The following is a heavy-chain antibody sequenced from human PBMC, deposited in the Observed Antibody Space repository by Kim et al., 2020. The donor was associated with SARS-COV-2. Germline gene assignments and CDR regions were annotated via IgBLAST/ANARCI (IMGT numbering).Heavy chain of an antibody. D-gene: IGHD3-10*01. CDR1: GFTFSSYS. J-gene: IGHJ4*02. CDR3: AREVRGVKVSDY. CDR2: ISSSSSYI. V-gene: IGHV3-21*01. Sequence: GGSLRLSCAASGFTFSSYSMNWVRQAPGKGLEWVSSISSSSSYIYYADSVKGRFTISRDNAKNSLYLQMNSLRAEDTAVYYFAREVRGVKVSDYWGQGTLVTVSS.